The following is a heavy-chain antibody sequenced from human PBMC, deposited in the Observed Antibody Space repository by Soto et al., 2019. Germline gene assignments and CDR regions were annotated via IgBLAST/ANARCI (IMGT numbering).Heavy chain of an antibody. D-gene: IGHD6-19*01. V-gene: IGHV3-23*01. CDR3: AKDKEWLAQSYYYGLDV. J-gene: IGHJ6*02. Sequence: GGSLRLSCAASGFTFISYAMSWVRQAPGKGLEWVSAISGSGESTYYADSVKGRFTISRDNSKDTLYLQMKGLRAEDTAVYYRAKDKEWLAQSYYYGLDVWGQGTTVTVSS. CDR1: GFTFISYA. CDR2: ISGSGEST.